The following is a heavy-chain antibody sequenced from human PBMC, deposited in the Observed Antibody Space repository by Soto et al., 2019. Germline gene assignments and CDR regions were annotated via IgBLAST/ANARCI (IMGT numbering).Heavy chain of an antibody. Sequence: ASVKVSCKASGYTFTSYGISWVRQAPGQGLEWMGWISAYNGNTNYAQRLQVRVTMTTDTSARTAYMERSRLRSADTAVYSCARLLWFRELSGQKIDYWGQGTLVTVSP. CDR3: ARLLWFRELSGQKIDY. J-gene: IGHJ4*02. D-gene: IGHD3-10*01. CDR1: GYTFTSYG. CDR2: ISAYNGNT. V-gene: IGHV1-18*01.